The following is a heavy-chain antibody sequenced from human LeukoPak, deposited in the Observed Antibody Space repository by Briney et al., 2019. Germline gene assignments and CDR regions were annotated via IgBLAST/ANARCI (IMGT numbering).Heavy chain of an antibody. CDR1: GYSFTSYW. CDR3: ARVEYCRRTNPYNWFDP. V-gene: IGHV5-51*01. CDR2: ISPGDSDT. D-gene: IGHD2-2*01. Sequence: GESLKISWKGSGYSFTSYWIGWVRQIPGKGLEWMGIISPGDSDTRYSPSFQGQVTISDDKCISNAHLQWSSMKASDSAMYYCARVEYCRRTNPYNWFDPWGQGTLVTVSS. J-gene: IGHJ5*02.